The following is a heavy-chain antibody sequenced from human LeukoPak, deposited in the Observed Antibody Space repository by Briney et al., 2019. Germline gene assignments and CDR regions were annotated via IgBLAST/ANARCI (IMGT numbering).Heavy chain of an antibody. V-gene: IGHV1-46*01. CDR1: GYTFTSYY. Sequence: ASVKVSCKASGYTFTSYYMHWVRQAPGQGLEWMGIINPSGGSTSYAQKFQGRVTMTRDMSTSTAYMELRSLTSGDTAVYYCARGPYCSGGTCYSQFLDHWGQGTLVTVSS. CDR2: INPSGGST. CDR3: ARGPYCSGGTCYSQFLDH. J-gene: IGHJ4*02. D-gene: IGHD2-15*01.